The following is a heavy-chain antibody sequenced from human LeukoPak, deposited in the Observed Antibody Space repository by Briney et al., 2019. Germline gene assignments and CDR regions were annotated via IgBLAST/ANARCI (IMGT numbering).Heavy chain of an antibody. Sequence: GGSLRLSCAASGFTFSSYSMNWVRLAPGKGLEWVSSISGSSSYIYYADSVRGRFTISRDNAKNSLHLQMSSLRAEDTAVYYCARDSANVVGAKSIFDYWGQGALVTVSS. V-gene: IGHV3-21*01. CDR1: GFTFSSYS. D-gene: IGHD1-26*01. CDR2: ISGSSSYI. CDR3: ARDSANVVGAKSIFDY. J-gene: IGHJ4*02.